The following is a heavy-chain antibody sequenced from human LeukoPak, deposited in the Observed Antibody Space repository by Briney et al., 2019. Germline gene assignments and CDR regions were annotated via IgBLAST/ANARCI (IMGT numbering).Heavy chain of an antibody. Sequence: ASVKVSCKASGYTFTTYGINWLRQAPGQGLACMGWISTYNSNTHYAQKLQGRVTMTTDASTSTAYMELRSLRSDDTAVYYCARGIPPGDAFDIWGQGTMVTVSS. V-gene: IGHV1-18*01. CDR1: GYTFTTYG. J-gene: IGHJ3*02. D-gene: IGHD2-2*02. CDR3: ARGIPPGDAFDI. CDR2: ISTYNSNT.